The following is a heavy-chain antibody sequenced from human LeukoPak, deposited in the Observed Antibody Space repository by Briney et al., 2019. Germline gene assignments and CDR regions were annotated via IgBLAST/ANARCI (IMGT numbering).Heavy chain of an antibody. V-gene: IGHV3-9*01. CDR1: GFTFDDYA. D-gene: IGHD3-10*01. J-gene: IGHJ4*02. CDR3: AKDVGSGRYRYGFDY. CDR2: ISWNSGSI. Sequence: PGGSLRLSCPASGFTFDDYAMHWVRQAPGKGLEWVSGISWNSGSIGYADSVKGRFTISRDNAKNSLYLQMNSLRAEDTALYYCAKDVGSGRYRYGFDYWGQGTLVTVSS.